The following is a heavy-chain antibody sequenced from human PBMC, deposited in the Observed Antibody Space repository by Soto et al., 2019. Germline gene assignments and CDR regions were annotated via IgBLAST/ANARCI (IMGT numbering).Heavy chain of an antibody. D-gene: IGHD4-17*01. CDR2: IIPALGAA. V-gene: IGHV1-69*08. CDR3: ARPDFGDYWYFDH. Sequence: QDQLVQSGAEVKKPGSSVKVSCKASVGTFSSHTFSWVRQAPGQGLEWMGRIIPALGAATYAQKFQGRVPITADESATTVSMELNCLRSEDTAVYSCARPDFGDYWYFDHWGRGTLVTVSS. J-gene: IGHJ2*01. CDR1: VGTFSSHT.